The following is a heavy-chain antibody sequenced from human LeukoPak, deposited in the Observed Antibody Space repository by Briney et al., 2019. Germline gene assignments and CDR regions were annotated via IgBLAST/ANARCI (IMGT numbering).Heavy chain of an antibody. Sequence: SETLSLTCTVSGGSISSSSYYWGWIRQPPGKGLEWIGSIYYSGSTYYNPSLKSRVTISVDASKNQFSLKLSSVTAADTAVYYCARRGYDSSGYYYAYWGQGTLVTVSS. V-gene: IGHV4-39*01. CDR2: IYYSGST. CDR1: GGSISSSSYY. J-gene: IGHJ4*02. CDR3: ARRGYDSSGYYYAY. D-gene: IGHD3-22*01.